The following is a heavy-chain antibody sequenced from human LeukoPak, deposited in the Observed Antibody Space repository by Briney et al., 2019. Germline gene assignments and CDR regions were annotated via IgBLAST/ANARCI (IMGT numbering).Heavy chain of an antibody. J-gene: IGHJ4*02. CDR2: ISGDGGST. CDR3: AKEDSGNYYDSSGYYAFDY. CDR1: GFTFDDYA. V-gene: IGHV3-43*02. Sequence: GRSLRLSCAASGFTFDDYAMHSVRQAPGKGLEWVSLISGDGGSTYYADSVKGRFTISRDNSKNSLYLQMNSLRTEDTALYYCAKEDSGNYYDSSGYYAFDYWGQGTLVTVSS. D-gene: IGHD3-22*01.